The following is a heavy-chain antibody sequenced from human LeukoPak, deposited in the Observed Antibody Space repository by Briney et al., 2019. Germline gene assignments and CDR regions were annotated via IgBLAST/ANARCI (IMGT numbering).Heavy chain of an antibody. J-gene: IGHJ4*02. Sequence: AGGSLRLSCAASGFTFSSYAMSWVRQAPGKGLEWVSYISSSGTTTFYADSVKGRFTISRDNAKNSLYLQMNSLRAEDTAVYYCARDEVGATTEFDYWGQGTLVTVSS. CDR3: ARDEVGATTEFDY. CDR2: ISSSGTTT. V-gene: IGHV3-48*03. D-gene: IGHD1-26*01. CDR1: GFTFSSYA.